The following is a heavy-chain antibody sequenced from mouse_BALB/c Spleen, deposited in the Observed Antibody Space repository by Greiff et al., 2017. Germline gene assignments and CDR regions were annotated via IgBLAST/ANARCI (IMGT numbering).Heavy chain of an antibody. D-gene: IGHD1-1*01. V-gene: IGHV1-54*01. J-gene: IGHJ2*01. CDR3: ARDYSSSNYGGADY. Sequence: QVQLKQSGAELVRPGASVKVSCKASGYAFTNYLIEWVKQRPGQGLEWIGVINPVSGGTNYNEKFKGKATLTADKSSSTAYMQLSSLTSDDSAVYFCARDYSSSNYGGADYWGQGTTLTVSS. CDR1: GYAFTNYL. CDR2: INPVSGGT.